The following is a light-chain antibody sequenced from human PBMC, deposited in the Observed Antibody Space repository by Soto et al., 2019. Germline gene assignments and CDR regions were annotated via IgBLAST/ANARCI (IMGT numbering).Light chain of an antibody. J-gene: IGKJ1*01. CDR3: QQANNFPWT. V-gene: IGKV1-12*01. CDR1: QGISSS. Sequence: DIQMTQSPSSVSASVGDRVTITCRASQGISSSLAWYQQEPGKAPKLLIYATSSLQSGVPSRFSGSGSGTAFTLTISSLQPEDFATYYCQQANNFPWTFGQGTKVEIK. CDR2: ATS.